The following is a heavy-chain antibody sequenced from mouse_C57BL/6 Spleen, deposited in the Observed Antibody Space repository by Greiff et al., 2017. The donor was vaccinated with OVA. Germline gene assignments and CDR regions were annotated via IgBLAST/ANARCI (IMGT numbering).Heavy chain of an antibody. V-gene: IGHV1-61*01. J-gene: IGHJ4*01. Sequence: QVQLQQPGAELVRPGSSVKLSCKASGYTFTSYWMDWVKQRPGQGLEWIGNIYPSDSETHYNQKFKDKATLTVDKSSSTAYMQLSSLTSEDSAVYYCARGYGAMDYWGQGTSVTVSS. CDR3: ARGYGAMDY. CDR1: GYTFTSYW. D-gene: IGHD2-10*02. CDR2: IYPSDSET.